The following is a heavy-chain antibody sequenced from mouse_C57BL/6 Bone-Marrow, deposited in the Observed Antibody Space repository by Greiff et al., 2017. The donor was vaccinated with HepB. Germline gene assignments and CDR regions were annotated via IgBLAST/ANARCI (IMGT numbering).Heavy chain of an antibody. CDR1: GYTFTSYW. V-gene: IGHV1-50*01. CDR3: ARGEVVATWDLDFEV. D-gene: IGHD1-1*01. CDR2: IDPSDSYT. J-gene: IGHJ1*03. Sequence: VQLQQPGAELVKPGASVKLSCKASGYTFTSYWMQWVKQRPGQGLEWIGEIDPSDSYTNYNQKFKGKATLTVDTSSSTAYMQLSSLTSEDSAVYYCARGEVVATWDLDFEVWGTGTTVTVSS.